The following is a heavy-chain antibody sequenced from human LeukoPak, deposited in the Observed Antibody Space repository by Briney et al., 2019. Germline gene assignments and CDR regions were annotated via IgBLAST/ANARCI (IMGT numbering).Heavy chain of an antibody. CDR3: AKEDYDGSGSYLGY. V-gene: IGHV3-21*01. CDR1: GFTFSSYS. Sequence: PGGSLRLSCAASGFTFSSYSMNWVRQAPGKGLEWVSSISSSSSYIYYADSVKGRFTISRDNSKNTLYLQMNSLRAEDTAVYYCAKEDYDGSGSYLGYWGQGTLVTVSS. J-gene: IGHJ4*02. CDR2: ISSSSSYI. D-gene: IGHD3-10*01.